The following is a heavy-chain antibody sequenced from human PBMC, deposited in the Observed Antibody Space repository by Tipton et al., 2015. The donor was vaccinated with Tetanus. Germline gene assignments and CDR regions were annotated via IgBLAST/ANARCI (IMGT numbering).Heavy chain of an antibody. Sequence: GSLRLSCAASGFTFSSHYMTWVRQAPGKGLEWLADLSPTGNVKHYVDAVQGRFTISRDNAKNSLYLQMSSLRPEDTALYYCARDPNSSGWYPAYFDLWGQGTLVTVSS. V-gene: IGHV3-7*01. CDR1: GFTFSSHY. CDR3: ARDPNSSGWYPAYFDL. CDR2: LSPTGNVK. J-gene: IGHJ4*02. D-gene: IGHD6-19*01.